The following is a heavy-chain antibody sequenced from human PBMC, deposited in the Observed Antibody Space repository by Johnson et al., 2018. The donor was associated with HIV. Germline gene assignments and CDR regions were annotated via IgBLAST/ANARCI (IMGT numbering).Heavy chain of an antibody. CDR3: ARYSSSSRDTFDI. CDR2: ISSSGTTI. V-gene: IGHV3-48*03. Sequence: VQLVESGGGLVQPGGSLKLSCAASAFTFSSYEMNWVRQAPGKGLEWVSYISSSGTTIYYADSVKGRFTISRDNAKNSLYLQMNSLRAEDTAVYYCARYSSSSRDTFDIWGQGTMVTVSS. J-gene: IGHJ3*02. CDR1: AFTFSSYE. D-gene: IGHD6-13*01.